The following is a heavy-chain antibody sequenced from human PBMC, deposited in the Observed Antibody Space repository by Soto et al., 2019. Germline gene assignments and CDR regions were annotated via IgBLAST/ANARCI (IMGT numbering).Heavy chain of an antibody. CDR2: IYHSGST. CDR1: GGSISSGGYS. V-gene: IGHV4-30-2*01. J-gene: IGHJ4*02. CDR3: ARARVVRYYFDY. Sequence: SETLSLTCAVSGGSISSGGYSWSWIRQPPGKGLEWIGYIYHSGSTYYNPSLKSRVTISVDRSKNQFSLKLSSVSAADTAVYYCARARVVRYYFDYWGQGTLVTVSS. D-gene: IGHD3-3*01.